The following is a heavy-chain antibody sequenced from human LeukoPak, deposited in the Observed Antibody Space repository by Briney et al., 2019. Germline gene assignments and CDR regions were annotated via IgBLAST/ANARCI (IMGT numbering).Heavy chain of an antibody. CDR1: GYTFTGYY. D-gene: IGHD3-3*01. Sequence: ASVKVSCKASGYTFTGYYMHWVRQAPGQGLEWMGWINPNSGGTNYAQKFQGRVTMTRDTSISTAYMELSRLRSDDTAVYYCARVADDFWSGYPHFDYWGQGTLVTVPS. CDR2: INPNSGGT. CDR3: ARVADDFWSGYPHFDY. J-gene: IGHJ4*02. V-gene: IGHV1-2*02.